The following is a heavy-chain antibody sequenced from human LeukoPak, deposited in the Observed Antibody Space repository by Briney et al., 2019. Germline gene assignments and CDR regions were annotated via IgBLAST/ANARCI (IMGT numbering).Heavy chain of an antibody. D-gene: IGHD3-22*01. CDR2: ISGSGGST. V-gene: IGHV3-23*01. CDR3: AKRSDSSGYYYVDY. J-gene: IGHJ4*02. Sequence: GGSLRLSCAASGFTFSSYAMSWVRQAPGKGLEWVSAISGSGGSTYYADSVKGRFTISRDNSKNTLYLQMNSLRAEDTAVYYCAKRSDSSGYYYVDYWGQGTLVTASS. CDR1: GFTFSSYA.